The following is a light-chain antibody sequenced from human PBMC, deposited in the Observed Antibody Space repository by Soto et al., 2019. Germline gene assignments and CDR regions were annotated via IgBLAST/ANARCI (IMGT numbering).Light chain of an antibody. V-gene: IGKV1-39*01. CDR3: QQSSSTPLT. CDR2: APS. Sequence: DIQMTQSPSSLSASVGDRVTITCRASQGISSYLNWYQQKAGEAPKLLIYAPSSLQSGVPSRFSGSGSGTDFTLTISCLQPEDFAAYYCQQSSSTPLTFGGGTTVEIK. CDR1: QGISSY. J-gene: IGKJ4*01.